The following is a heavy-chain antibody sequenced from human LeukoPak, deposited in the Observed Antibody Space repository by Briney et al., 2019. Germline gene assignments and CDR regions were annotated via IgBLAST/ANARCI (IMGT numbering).Heavy chain of an antibody. CDR3: AKDWGSGWYYFDY. D-gene: IGHD6-19*01. V-gene: IGHV3-30*02. Sequence: GGSRRLSCAASGFTFSSYGMHWVRQAPGKGQEWVAFIRYDGSNKYYADSVKGRFTISRDNSKNSLYLQMNSLRTEDTALYYCAKDWGSGWYYFDYWGQGTLVTVSS. CDR2: IRYDGSNK. CDR1: GFTFSSYG. J-gene: IGHJ4*02.